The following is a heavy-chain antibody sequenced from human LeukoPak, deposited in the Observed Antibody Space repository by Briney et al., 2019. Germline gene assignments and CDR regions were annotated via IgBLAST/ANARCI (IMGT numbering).Heavy chain of an antibody. CDR3: ARSVVVTARNWFDP. V-gene: IGHV1-18*01. CDR2: ISTYNGNT. J-gene: IGHJ5*02. Sequence: ASVKVSCKASGYTFTSYGISWVRQAPGQGLEWMGWISTYNGNTNYAQKLQGRVTMTTDTSTSTAYMELRSLRSDDTAVYYCARSVVVTARNWFDPWGQGTLVTVSS. D-gene: IGHD2-21*02. CDR1: GYTFTSYG.